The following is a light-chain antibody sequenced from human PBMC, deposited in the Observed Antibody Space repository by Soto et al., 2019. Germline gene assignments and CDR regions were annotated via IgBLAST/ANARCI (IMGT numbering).Light chain of an antibody. Sequence: EIVLTQSPGTLSLSPGERATLSCRASQSVSNNYLAWYQQKPGQAPRLLIYGASNRATGIPDGFSGSGSGTDFTLAISRLEPEDFAVYYCQQYGSSGTFGQGTKVDMK. CDR2: GAS. CDR3: QQYGSSGT. V-gene: IGKV3-20*01. J-gene: IGKJ1*01. CDR1: QSVSNNY.